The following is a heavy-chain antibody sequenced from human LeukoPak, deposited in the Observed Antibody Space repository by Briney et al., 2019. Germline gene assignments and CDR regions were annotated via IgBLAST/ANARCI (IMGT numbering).Heavy chain of an antibody. Sequence: ASVKVSCKASGYTFTGYHMHWVRQAPGQGLEWMGRINPSSGGTNYAQKLQGRVTMTTDTPTSTAYMGLRSLRSDDTAVYYCARDRGPGTEFDYWGQGTLVTVSS. CDR2: INPSSGGT. CDR3: ARDRGPGTEFDY. D-gene: IGHD1-14*01. CDR1: GYTFTGYH. V-gene: IGHV1-2*06. J-gene: IGHJ4*02.